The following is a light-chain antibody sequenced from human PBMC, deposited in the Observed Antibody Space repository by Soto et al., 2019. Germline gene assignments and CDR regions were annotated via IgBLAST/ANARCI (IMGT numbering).Light chain of an antibody. V-gene: IGLV2-14*01. CDR3: CSYTTSNTRQIV. CDR1: SSDVGGYNY. Sequence: QSALTQPASVSGSPGQSITISCTGTSSDVGGYNYVSWYQQQPGKAPKFMIYAVTNRPSGVSNRFSGSKSGNTASLTISGLQAEDEADYYCCSYTTSNTRQIVFGTGTKLTVL. J-gene: IGLJ1*01. CDR2: AVT.